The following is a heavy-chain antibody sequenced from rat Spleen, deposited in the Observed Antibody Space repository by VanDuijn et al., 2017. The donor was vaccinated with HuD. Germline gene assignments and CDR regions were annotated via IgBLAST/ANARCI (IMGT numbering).Heavy chain of an antibody. J-gene: IGHJ2*01. V-gene: IGHV5S13*01. D-gene: IGHD1-11*01. Sequence: EVQLVESGGGLVQPGRSLKLSCEASGFTFNNYDMAWVRQAPTKGLEWIASISTGGGNTYYRDSVKGRFTISRDNAKNTQYLQMDSLRSEDTATYYCTTGIPGGYWGQGVMVTVSS. CDR3: TTGIPGGY. CDR2: ISTGGGNT. CDR1: GFTFNNYD.